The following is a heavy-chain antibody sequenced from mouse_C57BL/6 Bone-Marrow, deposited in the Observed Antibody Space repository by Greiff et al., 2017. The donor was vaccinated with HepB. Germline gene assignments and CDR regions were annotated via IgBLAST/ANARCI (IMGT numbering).Heavy chain of an antibody. CDR3: ARYYEYYFDY. J-gene: IGHJ2*01. CDR1: GYTFTSYW. D-gene: IGHD1-1*01. Sequence: QVQLQQPGAELVKPGASVKLSCKASGYTFTSYWMHWVKQRPGQGLEWIGMIHPNSGSTNYNEKFKSKATLTVDKSSSTAYMQLSSLTSEDAAVYYCARYYEYYFDYWGQGTTLTVSS. CDR2: IHPNSGST. V-gene: IGHV1-64*01.